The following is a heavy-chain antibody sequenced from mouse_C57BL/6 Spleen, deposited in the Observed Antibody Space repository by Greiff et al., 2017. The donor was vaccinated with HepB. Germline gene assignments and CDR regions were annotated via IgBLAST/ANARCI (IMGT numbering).Heavy chain of an antibody. CDR1: GFTFSDYY. D-gene: IGHD4-1*01. Sequence: EVQLQESEGGLVQPGSSMKLSCTASGFTFSDYYMAWVRQVPEKGLEWVANINYDGSSTYYLDSLKSRFIISRDNAKNILYLQMSSLKSEDTATYYCARGGRTGYFDYWGQGTTLTVSS. CDR3: ARGGRTGYFDY. J-gene: IGHJ2*01. CDR2: INYDGSST. V-gene: IGHV5-16*01.